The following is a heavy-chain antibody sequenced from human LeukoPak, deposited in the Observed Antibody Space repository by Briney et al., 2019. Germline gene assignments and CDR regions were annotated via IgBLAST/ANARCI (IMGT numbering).Heavy chain of an antibody. CDR2: IYYSGST. CDR1: GGSISSSSYY. V-gene: IGHV4-39*07. J-gene: IGHJ4*02. CDR3: ARQWEPHRSSSFDY. Sequence: SETLSLTCTVSGGSISSSSYYWGWIRQPPGKGLEWIGSIYYSGSTYYNPSLKSRVTISVDTSKNQFSLKLSSVTAADTAVYYCARQWEPHRSSSFDYWGQGTLVTVSS. D-gene: IGHD1-26*01.